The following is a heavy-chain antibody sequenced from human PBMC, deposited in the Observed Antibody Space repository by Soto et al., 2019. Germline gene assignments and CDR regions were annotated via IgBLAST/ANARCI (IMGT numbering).Heavy chain of an antibody. D-gene: IGHD3-3*01. Sequence: GGSLRLSCAASGFTFSSYAMSWVRQAPGKGLEWVSAISGSGGSTYYADSVKGRFTISRDNSKNTLYLQMNSLRAEDTAVYYCAKDQGGFGVVIMPEHYYYGMDVWGQGTTVTVSS. CDR3: AKDQGGFGVVIMPEHYYYGMDV. J-gene: IGHJ6*02. CDR2: ISGSGGST. V-gene: IGHV3-23*01. CDR1: GFTFSSYA.